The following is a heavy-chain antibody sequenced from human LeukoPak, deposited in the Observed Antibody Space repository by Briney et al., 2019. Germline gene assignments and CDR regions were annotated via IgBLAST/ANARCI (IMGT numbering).Heavy chain of an antibody. J-gene: IGHJ4*02. Sequence: QSGGSLRLSCAASGFTFNTYSMNWVRQAPGKGLEWISYITGNSHTIYYADSVKGRFTISRDNAKNSLYLQMNSLRAEDTAVYYCARDMGIVTGYYVDYWGQGTLVTVSS. V-gene: IGHV3-48*01. CDR1: GFTFNTYS. CDR3: ARDMGIVTGYYVDY. CDR2: ITGNSHTI. D-gene: IGHD3-9*01.